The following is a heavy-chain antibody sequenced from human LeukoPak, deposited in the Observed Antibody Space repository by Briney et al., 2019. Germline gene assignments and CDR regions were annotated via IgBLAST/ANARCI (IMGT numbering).Heavy chain of an antibody. CDR3: ARGLGTPFYFYYYMDV. D-gene: IGHD7-27*01. CDR1: GGSIRSYY. CDR2: MYFSGST. J-gene: IGHJ6*03. Sequence: PSETLSLTCTVSGGSIRSYYWSWIRQSPGKGLEWIGHMYFSGSTKYSPSLKSRVSMSVDTSKSQFSLIVTSVTAADTAVYFCARGLGTPFYFYYYMDVWGKGTTVTVSS. V-gene: IGHV4-59*01.